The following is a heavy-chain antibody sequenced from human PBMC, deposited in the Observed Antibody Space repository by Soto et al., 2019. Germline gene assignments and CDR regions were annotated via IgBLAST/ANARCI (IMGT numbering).Heavy chain of an antibody. V-gene: IGHV4-34*01. D-gene: IGHD2-15*01. CDR3: ASGGYCSGGSCYPGVDY. J-gene: IGHJ4*02. CDR1: AGSFSGYY. CDR2: INHSGST. Sequence: QVQLQQWGAGLLKPSETLSLTCAVYAGSFSGYYWSWIRQPPGKGLEWIGEINHSGSTNYNPSLKSRVTISVDTSKNQFSLKLSSVTAADTAVYYCASGGYCSGGSCYPGVDYWGQGTLVTVSS.